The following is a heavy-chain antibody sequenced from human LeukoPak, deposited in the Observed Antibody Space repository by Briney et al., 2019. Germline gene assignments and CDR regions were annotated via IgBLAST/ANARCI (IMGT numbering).Heavy chain of an antibody. J-gene: IGHJ3*01. CDR3: ARLFDYDSSGDPDTLNL. D-gene: IGHD3-22*01. CDR1: SNSISSDY. V-gene: IGHV4-59*01. Sequence: SETLSPSGTVASNSISSDYWCWIRQSPGERLEWIGFVSYSGRIRYNPSLQRRLTLSIDASRSHFSLKLSSLSAADTAVYYCARLFDYDSSGDPDTLNLWGQGTKVTVSS. CDR2: VSYSGRI.